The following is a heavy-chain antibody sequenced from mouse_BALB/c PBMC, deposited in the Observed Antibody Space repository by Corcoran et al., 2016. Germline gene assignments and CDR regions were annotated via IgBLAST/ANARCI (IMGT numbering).Heavy chain of an antibody. J-gene: IGHJ4*01. V-gene: IGHV9-3-1*01. CDR1: GYTFTNYG. Sequence: QIQLVQSGPELKKPGETVKISCKASGYTFTNYGMNWVKQAPGKGLKWMGWINTYTGEPTYADDFKGRFAFSLEISASTAYLQINNLKNEDTATYFCARAPLHYYAMDYWCQGTSVTVSS. CDR2: INTYTGEP. CDR3: ARAPLHYYAMDY. D-gene: IGHD6-1*01.